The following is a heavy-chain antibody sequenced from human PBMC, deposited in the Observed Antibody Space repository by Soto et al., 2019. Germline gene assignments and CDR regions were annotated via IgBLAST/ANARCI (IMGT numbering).Heavy chain of an antibody. CDR2: ISAYNGNT. CDR1: GYSFATAG. J-gene: IGHJ4*02. Sequence: ASVKVSCKASGYSFATAGISWVRQAPGQGLEWMGWISAYNGNTNYDRKLQDRVTMTTNTSTSTAYLELRSLRSDDTAVYYCARAGQYYDSSGYANWGQGTRVTVSS. CDR3: ARAGQYYDSSGYAN. D-gene: IGHD3-22*01. V-gene: IGHV1-18*01.